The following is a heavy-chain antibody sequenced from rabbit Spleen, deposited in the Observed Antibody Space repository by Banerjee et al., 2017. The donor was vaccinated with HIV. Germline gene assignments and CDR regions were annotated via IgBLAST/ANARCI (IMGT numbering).Heavy chain of an antibody. Sequence: QEQLEESGGGLVKPEGSLTLTCKASGFTFSSSYYMYWVRQAPGKGLEWIGFIYTGNGKNYYASWAKGRFTISKTSSTTVTLQMTSLAAADMATYFCARDVAGDGASYFNLWGPGTLVTVS. V-gene: IGHV1S45*01. CDR2: IYTGNGKN. CDR1: GFTFSSSYY. CDR3: ARDVAGDGASYFNL. D-gene: IGHD2-1*01. J-gene: IGHJ4*01.